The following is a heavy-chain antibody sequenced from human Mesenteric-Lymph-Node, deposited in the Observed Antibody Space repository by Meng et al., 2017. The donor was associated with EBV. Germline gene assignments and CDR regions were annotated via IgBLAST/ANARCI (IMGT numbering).Heavy chain of an antibody. CDR1: EFTFSDYT. D-gene: IGHD6-19*01. CDR2: VSGSGGST. CDR3: VKDLAVAGT. V-gene: IGHV3-23*01. Sequence: ELLGCGGGLVQRGGSLRLSCAASEFTFSDYTMYWVRQAPGKGLEWVSHVSGSGGSTYYADSVKGRFTIYRDNSKNTLYLQMNSLGVGDTAVYYCVKDLAVAGTWGQGTLVTVSS. J-gene: IGHJ5*02.